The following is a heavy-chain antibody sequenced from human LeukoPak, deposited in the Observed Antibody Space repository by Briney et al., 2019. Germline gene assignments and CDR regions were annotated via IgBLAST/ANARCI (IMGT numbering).Heavy chain of an antibody. D-gene: IGHD2-2*01. Sequence: GASVKVSCKASGYTSTGYYMHWVRQAPGQGLEWMGWINPNSGGTNYAQKFQGRVTMTRDTSISTAYMELSRLRSDDTAVYYCARLGYCSSTSCYPLDYWGQGTLVTVSS. CDR2: INPNSGGT. CDR3: ARLGYCSSTSCYPLDY. V-gene: IGHV1-2*02. CDR1: GYTSTGYY. J-gene: IGHJ4*02.